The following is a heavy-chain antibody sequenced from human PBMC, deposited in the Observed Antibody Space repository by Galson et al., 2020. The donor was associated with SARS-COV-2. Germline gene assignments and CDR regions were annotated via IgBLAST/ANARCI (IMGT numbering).Heavy chain of an antibody. V-gene: IGHV3-49*03. D-gene: IGHD2-15*01. CDR3: SPICSPGGSCYLFDY. Sequence: GESLKISCTTSGFSFGDYTMNWFRRAPGKGLEWVGFIRSEVYGGTTEYAASVKGRFTISRDDSTSIAYLQMNSLKTEDTAVYYCSPICSPGGSCYLFDYWDQGTLVTVSS. CDR1: GFSFGDYT. J-gene: IGHJ4*02. CDR2: IRSEVYGGTT.